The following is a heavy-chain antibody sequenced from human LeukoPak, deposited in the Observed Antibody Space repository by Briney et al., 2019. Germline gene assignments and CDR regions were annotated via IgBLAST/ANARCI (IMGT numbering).Heavy chain of an antibody. CDR3: ARVGYYDSSDAFDI. CDR1: GFTFSSYG. V-gene: IGHV3-30*02. Sequence: GGSLRLSCAASGFTFSSYGMHWVRQAPGKGLEWVAFIRYDGSNKYYADSVKGRFTISRDNSKNTLYLQMNSLRAEDTAVYYCARVGYYDSSDAFDIWGQGTMVTVSS. D-gene: IGHD3-22*01. J-gene: IGHJ3*02. CDR2: IRYDGSNK.